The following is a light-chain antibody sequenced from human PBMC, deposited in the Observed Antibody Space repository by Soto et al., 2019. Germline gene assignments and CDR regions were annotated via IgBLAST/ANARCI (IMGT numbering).Light chain of an antibody. CDR1: QSVSSSY. V-gene: IGKV3-20*01. CDR3: QQYGSSPAT. J-gene: IGKJ1*01. CDR2: GAS. Sequence: EIVLTQSPGTLFFAQVERSILSFSASQSVSSSYLAWYQQKPGQAPRLLIYGASSRATGIPDRFSGSGSGTDFTLTISRLEPEDFAVYYCQQYGSSPATFGQGTKVDNK.